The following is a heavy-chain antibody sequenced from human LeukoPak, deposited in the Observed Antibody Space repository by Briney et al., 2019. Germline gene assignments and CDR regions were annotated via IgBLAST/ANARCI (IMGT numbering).Heavy chain of an antibody. CDR2: INPSGGST. J-gene: IGHJ4*02. CDR1: GYTFTSYY. Sequence: GASVNVSCTASGYTFTSYYMHWVRQAPGQGLEWMGIINPSGGSTTYTQKFQGRVTMTRDTSTSTVYMELSSLRSEDTAVYYCARSVRVGHFDYWGQGTLVTVSS. D-gene: IGHD6-6*01. CDR3: ARSVRVGHFDY. V-gene: IGHV1-46*01.